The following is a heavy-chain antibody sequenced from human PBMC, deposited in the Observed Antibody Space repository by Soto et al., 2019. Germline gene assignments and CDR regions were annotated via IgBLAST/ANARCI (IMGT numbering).Heavy chain of an antibody. CDR3: ARDGGIAAAGPRFDY. Sequence: QVQLQESGPGLVKPSQTLSLTCTVSGGSISSGGYYWSWIRQHPGKGLEWIGYIYYSGSTYYNPALQRRVTRSVDTSKNQFSLKLSSVTAADTAVYYCARDGGIAAAGPRFDYWGQGTLVTVSS. CDR2: IYYSGST. V-gene: IGHV4-31*03. CDR1: GGSISSGGYY. D-gene: IGHD6-13*01. J-gene: IGHJ4*02.